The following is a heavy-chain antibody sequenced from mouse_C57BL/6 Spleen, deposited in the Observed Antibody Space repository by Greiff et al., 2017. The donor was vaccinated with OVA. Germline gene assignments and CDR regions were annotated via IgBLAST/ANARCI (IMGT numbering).Heavy chain of an antibody. CDR1: GYTFTSYW. CDR2: IHPNSGST. Sequence: VKLQQPGAELVKPGASVKLSCKASGYTFTSYWMHWVKQRPGQGLEWIGMIHPNSGSTNYNEKFKSKATLTVDKSSSTAYMQLSSLTSEDSAVYYCARFSGFGFDYWGQGTTLTVSS. CDR3: ARFSGFGFDY. D-gene: IGHD3-2*02. J-gene: IGHJ2*01. V-gene: IGHV1-64*01.